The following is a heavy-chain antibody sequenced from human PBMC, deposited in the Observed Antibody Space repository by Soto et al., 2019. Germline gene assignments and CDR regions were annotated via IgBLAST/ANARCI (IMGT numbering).Heavy chain of an antibody. J-gene: IGHJ3*02. D-gene: IGHD3-3*01. CDR1: GGSISSGGYS. CDR3: ARGQGGFLEWDDAFDI. V-gene: IGHV4-30-2*01. CDR2: IYHSGST. Sequence: SETLSLTCAVSGGSISSGGYSWSWIRQPPGKGLEWIGYIYHSGSTYYNPSLKSRVTISVDRSKNQFSLKLSSVTAADTAVYYCARGQGGFLEWDDAFDIWGQGTMVTVSS.